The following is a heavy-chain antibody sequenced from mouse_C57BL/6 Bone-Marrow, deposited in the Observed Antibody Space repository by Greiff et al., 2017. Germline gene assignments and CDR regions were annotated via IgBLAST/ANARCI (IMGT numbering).Heavy chain of an antibody. CDR3: ARTRFAY. CDR1: GYTFTDYY. J-gene: IGHJ3*01. Sequence: VQLQQSGPELVKPGASVKISCKASGYTFTDYYMNWVKQSHGKSLEWIGDINPNNGGTSYNQKFKGKATLTVDKSSSTAYMVLRRLTSEDSAVYYCARTRFAYWGQGTLVTVSA. CDR2: INPNNGGT. V-gene: IGHV1-26*01.